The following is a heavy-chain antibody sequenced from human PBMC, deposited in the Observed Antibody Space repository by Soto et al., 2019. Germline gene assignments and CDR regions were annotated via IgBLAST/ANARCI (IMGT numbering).Heavy chain of an antibody. CDR2: IYHSGST. J-gene: IGHJ3*02. Sequence: QLQLQESGSGLVKPSQTLSLTCAVSGGSISSGGYSWSWIRQPPGKGLEWIGYIYHSGSTYYNPSLKSRVTISVDRSKNQFSLKLSSVTAADTAVYYCARTSLLGGNSEYAFDIWGQGTMVTVSS. V-gene: IGHV4-30-2*01. CDR1: GGSISSGGYS. D-gene: IGHD2-21*02. CDR3: ARTSLLGGNSEYAFDI.